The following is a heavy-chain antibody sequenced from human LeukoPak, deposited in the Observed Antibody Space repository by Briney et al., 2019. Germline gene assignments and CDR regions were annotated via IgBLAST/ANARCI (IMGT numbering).Heavy chain of an antibody. D-gene: IGHD3-3*01. Sequence: SETLSLTCTVSGGSISSSSYYWGWIRQPPGKGLEWIGSIYYSGSTNYNPSLKSRVTISVDTSKNQFSLKLSSVTAADTAVYYCARARVAIFGDYYGMDVWGQGTTVTVSS. CDR2: IYYSGST. CDR3: ARARVAIFGDYYGMDV. V-gene: IGHV4-39*07. J-gene: IGHJ6*02. CDR1: GGSISSSSYY.